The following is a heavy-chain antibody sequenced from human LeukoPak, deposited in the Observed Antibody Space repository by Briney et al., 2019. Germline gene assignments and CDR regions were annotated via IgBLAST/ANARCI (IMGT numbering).Heavy chain of an antibody. CDR1: GLTVSSNF. Sequence: GGSLRLSCAASGLTVSSNFMSWVRQAPGKGLEWVSVIYSDGTTYNADSVKGRFTISRDNSKNTLYLQMNSLRTEDTAMYCCARAPLQYDRQFDYWGQGTLVTVSS. CDR2: IYSDGTT. CDR3: ARAPLQYDRQFDY. D-gene: IGHD3-22*01. J-gene: IGHJ4*02. V-gene: IGHV3-66*02.